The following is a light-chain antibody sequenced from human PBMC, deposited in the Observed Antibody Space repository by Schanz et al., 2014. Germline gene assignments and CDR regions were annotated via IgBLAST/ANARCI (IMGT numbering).Light chain of an antibody. CDR2: DVS. CDR3: SSYTSSITLV. V-gene: IGLV2-14*01. Sequence: QSALTQPASVSGSPGQSVTISCTGTSNDVGGYNYVSWYQMRPGKAPKLMIYDVSNRPSGVSNRFSGSKSGNTASLTISGLQAEDEADYYCSSYTSSITLVFGGGTKLTVL. CDR1: SNDVGGYNY. J-gene: IGLJ3*02.